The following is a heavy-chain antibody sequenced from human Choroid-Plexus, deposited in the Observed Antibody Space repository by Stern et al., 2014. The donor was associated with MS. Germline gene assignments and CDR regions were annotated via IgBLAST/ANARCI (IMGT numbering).Heavy chain of an antibody. V-gene: IGHV3-30*18. CDR3: AKDRQWSTYFFDY. CDR2: ISYDGSDK. D-gene: IGHD2-15*01. J-gene: IGHJ4*02. CDR1: GFTFSNFG. Sequence: DHLVESGGGVAQPGRPLILSCAASGFTFSNFGMHWVRQAPGKGLEWVALISYDGSDKYYADSVKGRFTIFRDNSKNTLYMHMNSLRAEDTAVYYCAKDRQWSTYFFDYWGQGSLVTVSS.